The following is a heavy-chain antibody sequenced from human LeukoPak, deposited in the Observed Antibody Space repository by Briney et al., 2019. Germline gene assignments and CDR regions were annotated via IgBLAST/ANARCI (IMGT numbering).Heavy chain of an antibody. CDR2: TNTDGSST. CDR3: AKQGYTYAIDY. CDR1: GFTFSSYW. Sequence: GGSLRLSCAASGFTFSSYWMHWVRQAPGKGLVWVSRTNTDGSSTNYADSVKGRFTISRDNAKNTLYLQMNSLRAEDTAVYYCAKQGYTYAIDYWGQGTLVTVSS. D-gene: IGHD5-18*01. J-gene: IGHJ4*02. V-gene: IGHV3-74*01.